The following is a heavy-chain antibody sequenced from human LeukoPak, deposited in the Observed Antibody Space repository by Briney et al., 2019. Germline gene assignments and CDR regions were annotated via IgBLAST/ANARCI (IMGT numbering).Heavy chain of an antibody. V-gene: IGHV3-9*01. CDR3: AKGNWGSAFDI. J-gene: IGHJ4*02. CDR1: GFSFDEYS. Sequence: GGSLRLSCVASGFSFDEYSMRWVRQAPGKGLEWVSGISWNSATIDHADSVKGRFTISRVNAKNSLYLQMNSLRTEDTAFYYCAKGNWGSAFDIWGQGTLVTVSS. D-gene: IGHD7-27*01. CDR2: ISWNSATI.